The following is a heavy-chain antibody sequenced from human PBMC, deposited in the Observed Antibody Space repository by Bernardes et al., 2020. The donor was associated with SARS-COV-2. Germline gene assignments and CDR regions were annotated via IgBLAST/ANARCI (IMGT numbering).Heavy chain of an antibody. CDR3: ARGDDYDAFEL. V-gene: IGHV3-7*01. D-gene: IGHD4-17*01. CDR2: IKQDGSEK. Sequence: SLRLSCTASRFTFRNYWMSWVRQAPGKGLEWVANIKQDGSEKYYVDSVKGRFTISRDNAKNSLFLQMNSLRADDTAVYYCARGDDYDAFELWGQGTMVTVSS. CDR1: RFTFRNYW. J-gene: IGHJ3*01.